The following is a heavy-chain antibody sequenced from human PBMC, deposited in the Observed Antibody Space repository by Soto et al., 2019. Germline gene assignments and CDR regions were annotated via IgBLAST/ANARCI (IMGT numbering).Heavy chain of an antibody. V-gene: IGHV3-9*01. CDR3: ARGGRYSGWDRALVDAFDI. J-gene: IGHJ3*02. CDR2: ISWNRGSI. CDR1: GFTFDDYA. Sequence: GGSLRLSCAASGFTFDDYAMHWVRQAPGKGLEWVSGISWNRGSIGYADSVKGRFTISRDNAKNSLYLQMNSLRAEDTALYYCARGGRYSGWDRALVDAFDIWGQGTMVTVAS. D-gene: IGHD6-19*01.